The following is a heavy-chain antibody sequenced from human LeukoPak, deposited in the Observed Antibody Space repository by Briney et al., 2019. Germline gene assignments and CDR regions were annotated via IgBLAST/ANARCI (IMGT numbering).Heavy chain of an antibody. CDR2: ISSSSNYI. V-gene: IGHV3-21*01. CDR3: ARVGTRAD. CDR1: GFTFSSYT. D-gene: IGHD1-1*01. J-gene: IGHJ4*02. Sequence: GGSLRLSCAASGFTFSSYTMNWIRQAPGKGLEWVSSISSSSNYIHYADSLKGRFTISRDNANNSLYLQMNSLRAEDTAVYYCARVGTRADWGQGTLVTVSS.